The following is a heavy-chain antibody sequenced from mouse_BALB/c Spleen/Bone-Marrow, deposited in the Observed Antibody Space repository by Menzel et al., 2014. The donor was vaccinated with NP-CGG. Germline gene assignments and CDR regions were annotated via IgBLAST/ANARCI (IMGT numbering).Heavy chain of an antibody. CDR2: IHPNSGNT. CDR1: GYTFTSSW. CDR3: ARSGFDY. Sequence: QVQLQQSGSVLVRPGASVKLSCKASGYTFTSSWMHWAKQRPGQGLEWIGEIHPNSGNTNYNEEFKGKATLTVDTSSSTAYVDLSSLTSEDSAVYYCARSGFDYWGQGTTLTVSS. V-gene: IGHV1S130*01. J-gene: IGHJ2*01. D-gene: IGHD3-2*02.